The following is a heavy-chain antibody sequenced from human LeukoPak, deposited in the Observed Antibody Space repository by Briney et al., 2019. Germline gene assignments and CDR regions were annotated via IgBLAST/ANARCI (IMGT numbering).Heavy chain of an antibody. D-gene: IGHD6-19*01. J-gene: IGHJ4*02. CDR3: ARGQRGWYADY. Sequence: ASVKVSCKASGYTFTSYGISWVRQAPGQGLEWMGWISAYNGNTNYAQKLQGRVTMTRDMSTSTVYMELSSLRSEDTAVYYCARGQRGWYADYWGQGTLVTVSS. CDR2: ISAYNGNT. CDR1: GYTFTSYG. V-gene: IGHV1-18*01.